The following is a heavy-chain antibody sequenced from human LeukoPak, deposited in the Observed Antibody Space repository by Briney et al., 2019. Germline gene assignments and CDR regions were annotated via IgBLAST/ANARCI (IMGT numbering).Heavy chain of an antibody. CDR1: GYSLTDLF. CDR2: VDPEDGKT. CDR3: SSDRSGSYDGLDV. V-gene: IGHV1-24*01. J-gene: IGHJ6*02. D-gene: IGHD1-26*01. Sequence: ASVMVSCKVSGYSLTDLFVHWVRQAPGKGLEWMGGVDPEDGKTIYAQMFQGRVTMTENTSIHTAYMELKSLRSEDPAIYYCSSDRSGSYDGLDVWGQGTTVIVSS.